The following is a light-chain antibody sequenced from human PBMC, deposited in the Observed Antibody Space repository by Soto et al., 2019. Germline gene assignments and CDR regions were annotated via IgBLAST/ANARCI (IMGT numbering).Light chain of an antibody. J-gene: IGKJ1*01. CDR2: AAS. V-gene: IGKV1-27*01. Sequence: DIQMTQSPSSLSASVGDRVTITCRASQGIGSHLAWYQQKPGKTPKLLIYAASTRQSGVPSRFSGSGSGTDFTLTISSLQPEDIATYYCQKYNTASWTFGQGPKV. CDR1: QGIGSH. CDR3: QKYNTASWT.